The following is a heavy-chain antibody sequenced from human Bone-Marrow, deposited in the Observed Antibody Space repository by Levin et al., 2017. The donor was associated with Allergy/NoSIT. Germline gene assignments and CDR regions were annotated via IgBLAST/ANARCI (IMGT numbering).Heavy chain of an antibody. Sequence: SQTLSLTCTVSGDSLTTNSSYWGWIRQPPGKGLEWIGSIFYSGAAFYNPSLKSRVTISVDTSKNQISLQLNSVTATDKAVYYCARTHTAGLDWYFDLWGRGTLVTVSS. D-gene: IGHD2-2*02. J-gene: IGHJ2*01. CDR2: IFYSGAA. CDR1: GDSLTTNSSY. V-gene: IGHV4-39*01. CDR3: ARTHTAGLDWYFDL.